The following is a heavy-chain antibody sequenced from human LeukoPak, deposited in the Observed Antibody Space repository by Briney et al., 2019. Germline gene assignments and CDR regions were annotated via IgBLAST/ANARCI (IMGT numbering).Heavy chain of an antibody. CDR3: AREAGGLLEEQDAGYSYGLIDY. CDR1: GFTFSTSA. CDR2: ISGSGGTT. Sequence: QAGGSLRLSCAASGFTFSTSAMTWVRQAPGKGLEWVSAISGSGGTTYYADSVKGRFTISRDNSKNTLYLQMNSLRAEDTAVYYCAREAGGLLEEQDAGYSYGLIDYWGQGTLVTVSS. J-gene: IGHJ4*02. V-gene: IGHV3-23*01. D-gene: IGHD5-18*01.